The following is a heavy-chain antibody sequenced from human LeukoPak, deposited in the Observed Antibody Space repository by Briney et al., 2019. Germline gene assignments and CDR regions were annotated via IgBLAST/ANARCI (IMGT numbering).Heavy chain of an antibody. D-gene: IGHD3-22*01. CDR1: GFTFSNAW. J-gene: IGHJ4*02. Sequence: KPGGSLSLSCAASGFTFSNAWMNWVRQAPGGGREWVGRIKSKTDGGTTDYAAPVKGRFTISRDDSKNTLYLQMNSLKTEDTAVYYCSTTYYYDSSEGYWGQGTLVTVSS. V-gene: IGHV3-15*07. CDR2: IKSKTDGGTT. CDR3: STTYYYDSSEGY.